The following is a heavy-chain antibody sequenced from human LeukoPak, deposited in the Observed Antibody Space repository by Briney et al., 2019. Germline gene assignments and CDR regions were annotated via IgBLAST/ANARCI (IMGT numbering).Heavy chain of an antibody. J-gene: IGHJ4*02. CDR3: ARSRDGYNYVAFDY. D-gene: IGHD5-24*01. CDR1: GGTFSSYA. CDR2: IIPIFGTA. Sequence: SVKVSCKASGGTFSSYAISWGRQAPGQGLEWMGGIIPIFGTANYAQKFQGRVTITADESTSTAYMELSSLRSEDTAVYYCARSRDGYNYVAFDYWGQGTLVTVSS. V-gene: IGHV1-69*01.